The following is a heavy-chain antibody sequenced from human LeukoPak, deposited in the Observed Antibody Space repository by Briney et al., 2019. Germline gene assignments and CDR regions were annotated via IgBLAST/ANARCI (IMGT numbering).Heavy chain of an antibody. V-gene: IGHV1-18*04. J-gene: IGHJ3*02. D-gene: IGHD2-2*01. CDR2: ISAYNGNT. Sequence: ASVKVSCRASGYTFTGYYMHWVRQAPGQGLEWMGWISAYNGNTNYAQKLQGRVTMTTDTSTSTAYMELSSLRSEDTAVYYCARRIGYCSSTSCYDAFDIWGQGTMVTVSS. CDR1: GYTFTGYY. CDR3: ARRIGYCSSTSCYDAFDI.